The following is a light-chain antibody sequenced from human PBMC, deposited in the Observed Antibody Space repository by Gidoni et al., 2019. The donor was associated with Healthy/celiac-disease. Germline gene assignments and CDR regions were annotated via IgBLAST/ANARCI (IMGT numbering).Light chain of an antibody. V-gene: IGKV3-15*01. CDR3: QQYNNWPSWT. J-gene: IGKJ1*01. CDR1: QSVSSN. Sequence: EIVMTQSPATLSVSPGERATLSCRASQSVSSNLAWYQQKPGQAPRLLIYGASTRATGIPARFSGSGSGTEFTLTISSLQSEDFAVYYCQQYNNWPSWTFXRXTKVEIK. CDR2: GAS.